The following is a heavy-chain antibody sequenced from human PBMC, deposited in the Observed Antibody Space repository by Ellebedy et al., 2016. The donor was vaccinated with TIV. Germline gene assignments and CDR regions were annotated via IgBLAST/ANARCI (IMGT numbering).Heavy chain of an antibody. D-gene: IGHD3-3*01. CDR3: AKDRPLRFLEWLESERSY. Sequence: GESLKISXAASGFTFSSYAMSWVRQAPGKGLEWVSAISGSGGSTYYADSVKGRFTISRDNSKNTLYLQMNSLRAEDTAVYYCAKDRPLRFLEWLESERSYWGQGTLVTVSS. J-gene: IGHJ4*02. CDR2: ISGSGGST. CDR1: GFTFSSYA. V-gene: IGHV3-23*01.